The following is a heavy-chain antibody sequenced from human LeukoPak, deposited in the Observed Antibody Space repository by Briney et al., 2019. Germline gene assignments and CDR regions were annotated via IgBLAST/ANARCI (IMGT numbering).Heavy chain of an antibody. J-gene: IGHJ6*04. Sequence: SCKASGYTFTSYAMHWVRQAPGKGLEWVAVISYDGSNKYYADSVKGRFTISRDISKNTLYLQMNSLRAEDTAVHYCARGSPLLWFGEYYGMDVWGKGTTVTVSS. V-gene: IGHV3-30*04. D-gene: IGHD3-10*01. CDR1: GYTFTSYA. CDR3: ARGSPLLWFGEYYGMDV. CDR2: ISYDGSNK.